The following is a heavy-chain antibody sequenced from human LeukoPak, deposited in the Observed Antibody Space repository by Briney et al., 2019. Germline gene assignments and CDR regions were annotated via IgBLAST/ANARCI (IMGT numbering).Heavy chain of an antibody. CDR2: MSYDGSNK. CDR1: GYNVDDYA. CDR3: ARGGVTTMTLRDLWLDY. Sequence: GGSLRLSCAASGYNVDDYAMHWVRQAPGKGLEWVALMSYDGSNKFYADSVKGRFTISRDNSKSTLYLQMNSLKAEDTAVYYCARGGVTTMTLRDLWLDYWGQGTLVTVSS. V-gene: IGHV3-30-3*01. D-gene: IGHD4-17*01. J-gene: IGHJ4*02.